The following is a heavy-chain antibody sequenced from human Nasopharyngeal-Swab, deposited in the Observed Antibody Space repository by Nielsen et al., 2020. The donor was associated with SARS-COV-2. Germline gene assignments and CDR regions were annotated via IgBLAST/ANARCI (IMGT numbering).Heavy chain of an antibody. V-gene: IGHV3-30*18. D-gene: IGHD4-17*01. CDR1: GFTFSSYG. J-gene: IGHJ6*03. CDR2: ISYDGSNK. CDR3: AKAGGYGDYSAHYYMDV. Sequence: GESLKISCAASGFTFSSYGMHWVRQAPGKGLEWVAVISYDGSNKYYADSVKGRFTISRDNSKNTLYLQMNSLRAEDTAVYYCAKAGGYGDYSAHYYMDVWGKGTTVTVSS.